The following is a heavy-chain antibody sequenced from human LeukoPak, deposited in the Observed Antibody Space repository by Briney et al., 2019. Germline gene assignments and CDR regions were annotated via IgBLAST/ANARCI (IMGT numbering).Heavy chain of an antibody. CDR1: GGTFSSYA. CDR2: IIPILGIA. V-gene: IGHV1-69*04. J-gene: IGHJ4*02. D-gene: IGHD4-4*01. Sequence: AASVTVSCKASGGTFSSYAISWVRQAPGQGLEWMGRIIPILGIANYAQKFQGRVTITADKSTSTAYMELSSLRSEDTAVYYCARVPERRRSSNDYSNHNYEFDYWGQGTLVTVSS. CDR3: ARVPERRRSSNDYSNHNYEFDY.